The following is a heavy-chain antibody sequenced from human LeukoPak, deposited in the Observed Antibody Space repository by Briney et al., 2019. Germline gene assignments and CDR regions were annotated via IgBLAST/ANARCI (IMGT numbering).Heavy chain of an antibody. J-gene: IGHJ4*02. V-gene: IGHV4-59*08. CDR2: IYYSGST. CDR3: ASTICISTSCYPGVVDY. CDR1: GGSISSYY. Sequence: SETLSLTCTVSGGSISSYYWSWIRQPPGKGLEWIGYIYYSGSTNYNPSLKSRVTISVDTSKNQFSLKLSSVTAADTAVYYCASTICISTSCYPGVVDYWGQGTLVTVSS. D-gene: IGHD2-2*01.